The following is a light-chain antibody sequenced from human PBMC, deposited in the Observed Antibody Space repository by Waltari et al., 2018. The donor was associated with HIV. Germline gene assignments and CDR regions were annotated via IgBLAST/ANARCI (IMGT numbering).Light chain of an antibody. CDR2: DAS. V-gene: IGKV3D-20*01. Sequence: EIVLTQSPATLSLSPGERATLSCGASQSISNNYLAWYQQKPGQAPRFLIYDASNRATGIADRFRGSGSGTDFTLTITRLAPEDCAVYYCQQYGSSPLTFGGGTKVEIK. CDR3: QQYGSSPLT. CDR1: QSISNNY. J-gene: IGKJ4*01.